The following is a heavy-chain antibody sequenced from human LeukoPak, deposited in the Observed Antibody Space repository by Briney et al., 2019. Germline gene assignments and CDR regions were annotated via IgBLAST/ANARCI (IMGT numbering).Heavy chain of an antibody. J-gene: IGHJ4*02. D-gene: IGHD6-19*01. CDR2: IRSKAYGGTT. CDR1: GFTFGDYA. V-gene: IGHV3-49*03. CDR3: TRGKGGSGWGFDY. Sequence: GRSLRLSCTASGFTFGDYAMSWFRQAPGKGLEWVGFIRSKAYGGTTEYAASVKGRFTISRDDSKSIAYLQMNSLKTEDTAVYYCTRGKGGSGWGFDYWGQGTLVTVSS.